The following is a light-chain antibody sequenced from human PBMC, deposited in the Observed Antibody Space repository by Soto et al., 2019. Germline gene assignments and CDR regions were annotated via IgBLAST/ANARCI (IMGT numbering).Light chain of an antibody. CDR3: QQLNGSPPIT. CDR1: QDLDNY. J-gene: IGKJ5*01. CDR2: GAY. Sequence: DIQLSQSPSLLSASVGDRVTITCRASQDLDNYLAWYRQTPGEAPKLLICGAYTLQSGVPRRFSGAGSGTEFSLTISSLQPEDFAIYYCQQLNGSPPITFGQGTRVDIK. V-gene: IGKV1-9*01.